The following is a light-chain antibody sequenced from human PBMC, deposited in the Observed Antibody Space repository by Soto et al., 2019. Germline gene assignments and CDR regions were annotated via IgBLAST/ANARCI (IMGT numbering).Light chain of an antibody. Sequence: QSVLTQPASVSGSPGQSITISCTGTSSDVGSYNLVSWYQQHPGKAPKLMIYEDTKRPSGVSNRFSGSKSGNTASLTISGLQAEDEADYYCSSYAGSTTYVVFGGATKLTVL. CDR2: EDT. CDR3: SSYAGSTTYVV. CDR1: SSDVGSYNL. J-gene: IGLJ2*01. V-gene: IGLV2-23*01.